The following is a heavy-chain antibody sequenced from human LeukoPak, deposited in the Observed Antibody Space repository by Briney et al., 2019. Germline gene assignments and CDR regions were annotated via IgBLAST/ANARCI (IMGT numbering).Heavy chain of an antibody. D-gene: IGHD5/OR15-5a*01. CDR3: ARRRLGLPFDY. CDR1: GGSFSGYY. J-gene: IGHJ4*02. CDR2: INHSGST. V-gene: IGHV4-34*01. Sequence: SETLSLTCAVYGGSFSGYYWSWIRQPPGKGLEWIGEINHSGSTNYNPSLKSRVTISVDTSKNQFSLKLSSVTAADTAVYYCARRRLGLPFDYWGQGTLVTVSS.